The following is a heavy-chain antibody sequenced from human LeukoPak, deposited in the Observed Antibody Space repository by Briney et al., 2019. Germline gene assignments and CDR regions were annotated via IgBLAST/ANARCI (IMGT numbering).Heavy chain of an antibody. CDR1: GGSISSYY. V-gene: IGHV4-59*01. CDR3: ARDTASYYFDY. Sequence: SETLSLTCTVSGGSISSYYWSWIRQPPGKGPEWIGYIYYSGSTNYNPSLKSRVTISVDTSKNQFSLKLSSVTAADTAVYYCARDTASYYFDYWGQGTLVTVSS. CDR2: IYYSGST. J-gene: IGHJ4*02.